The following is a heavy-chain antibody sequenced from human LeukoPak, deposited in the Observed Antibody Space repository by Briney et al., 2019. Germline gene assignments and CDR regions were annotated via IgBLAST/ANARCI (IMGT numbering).Heavy chain of an antibody. D-gene: IGHD1-1*01. CDR1: GGSISSYY. V-gene: IGHV4-59*12. CDR2: IYYSGST. Sequence: SETLSLTCTVSGGSISSYYWSWIRQPPGKGLEWIGYIYYSGSTNYNPSLKSRVTISEDTSKNQFSLKLSSVTAADTAVYYCARDRGTWNDDGFDYWGQGTLVTVSS. CDR3: ARDRGTWNDDGFDY. J-gene: IGHJ4*02.